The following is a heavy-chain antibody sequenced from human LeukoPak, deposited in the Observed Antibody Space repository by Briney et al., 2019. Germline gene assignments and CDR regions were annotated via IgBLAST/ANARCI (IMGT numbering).Heavy chain of an antibody. V-gene: IGHV1-18*01. CDR2: ISAYSGNT. Sequence: ASVKVSCKASGYTFGSYAITWVRQAPGQGLEWMGWISAYSGNTKYAQKSQDRVTMSTETSTSTAYMELRSLRSDDTAVYYCARFDTVSFGPTTSSQFDYWGQGTLVTVSS. D-gene: IGHD3/OR15-3a*01. CDR3: ARFDTVSFGPTTSSQFDY. CDR1: GYTFGSYA. J-gene: IGHJ4*02.